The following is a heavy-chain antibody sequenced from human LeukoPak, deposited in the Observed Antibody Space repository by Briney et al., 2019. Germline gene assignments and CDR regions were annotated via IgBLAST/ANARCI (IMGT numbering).Heavy chain of an antibody. J-gene: IGHJ6*02. CDR1: GYSFTNYW. Sequence: GESLKISCKASGYSFTNYWIGWVRQMPGKGLEWMGIIYPGDSDTRYSPSFQGQVTISADKSISTAYLQWSSLKASDTAMYYCARSYRNYDYYYGMDVWGQGTTVTVSS. V-gene: IGHV5-51*01. CDR3: ARSYRNYDYYYGMDV. CDR2: IYPGDSDT. D-gene: IGHD4-11*01.